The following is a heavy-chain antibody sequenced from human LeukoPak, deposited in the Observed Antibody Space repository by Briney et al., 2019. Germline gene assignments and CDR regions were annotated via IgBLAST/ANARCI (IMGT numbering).Heavy chain of an antibody. CDR1: GGSISSYY. J-gene: IGHJ4*02. Sequence: SETLSLTCTVSGGSISSYYWSWIRQPPGKGLEWIGYIYYSGSTNYNSSLKSRVTISVDTSKNQFSLKLTSVTAADTAVYYCARFPSSTSWSDRNTYFDYWGQGTLVTVSS. D-gene: IGHD2-2*01. V-gene: IGHV4-59*01. CDR3: ARFPSSTSWSDRNTYFDY. CDR2: IYYSGST.